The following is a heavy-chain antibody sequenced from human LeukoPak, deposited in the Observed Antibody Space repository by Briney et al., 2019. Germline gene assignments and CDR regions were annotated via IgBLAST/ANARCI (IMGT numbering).Heavy chain of an antibody. D-gene: IGHD6-19*01. J-gene: IGHJ6*02. V-gene: IGHV1-8*01. CDR2: MNPNSGNT. CDR1: GYTFTSYD. CDR3: ASGSAPDSGWYALYYYYYGMDV. Sequence: ASVKVTCKASGYTFTSYDINWVRQATGQGLEWMGWMNPNSGNTGYAQKFQGRVTMTRNTSISTAYMELSSLRSEDTAVYYCASGSAPDSGWYALYYYYYGMDVWGQGTTVTVSS.